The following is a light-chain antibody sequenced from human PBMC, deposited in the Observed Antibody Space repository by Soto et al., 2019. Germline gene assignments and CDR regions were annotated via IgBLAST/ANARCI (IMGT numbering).Light chain of an antibody. V-gene: IGKV3-20*01. J-gene: IGKJ2*01. CDR3: QQYGSSPRT. Sequence: EIVLTQSPGTLSFSPGERATLSCRASQSVSNNYLAWYQQKPGQAPRLLIYGASSRATGIPDRFGGSGSGTDFTITITRLEPEDSAVYYCQQYGSSPRTFGQGTKLEIK. CDR1: QSVSNNY. CDR2: GAS.